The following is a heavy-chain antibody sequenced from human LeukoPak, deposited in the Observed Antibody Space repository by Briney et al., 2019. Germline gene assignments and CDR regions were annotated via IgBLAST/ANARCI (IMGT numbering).Heavy chain of an antibody. CDR1: GYTFSYYW. J-gene: IGHJ4*02. Sequence: GESLKISCRASGYTFSYYWIGWVRQMPGKGLEWMGIIYPSDSATKYSPSFQGDVTISVDKSTTAAYLEWSSLKASDTAMYYCARTAEYFGEFPFDSWGRGTLVTVSS. CDR2: IYPSDSAT. D-gene: IGHD3-10*01. CDR3: ARTAEYFGEFPFDS. V-gene: IGHV5-51*01.